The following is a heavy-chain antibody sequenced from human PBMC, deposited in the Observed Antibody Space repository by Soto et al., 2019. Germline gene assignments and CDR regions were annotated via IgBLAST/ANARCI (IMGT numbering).Heavy chain of an antibody. CDR3: ARGIDDNASFGMDV. CDR2: IKQDGSEK. V-gene: IGHV3-7*01. CDR1: RFTFSSYW. Sequence: GGSLRLSCAASRFTFSSYWMNWVRQAPGKGLEWVANIKQDGSEKFYVDSVKGRFTISRDNAKNSLYLQMDSLRAEDTAVYYCARGIDDNASFGMDVWGQGTTVTVSS. D-gene: IGHD1-1*01. J-gene: IGHJ6*02.